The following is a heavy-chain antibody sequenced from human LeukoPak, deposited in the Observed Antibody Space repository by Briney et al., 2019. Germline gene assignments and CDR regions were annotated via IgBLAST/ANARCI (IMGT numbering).Heavy chain of an antibody. CDR2: MNPNSGNT. D-gene: IGHD5-18*01. CDR1: GYTFTGYY. Sequence: GASVKVSCKASGYTFTGYYMHWVRQATGQGLEWMGWMNPNSGNTGYAQKFQGRVTMTRNTSISTAYMELSSLRSEDTAVYYCARGMGTGGYSYVYYYYYYGMGVWGQGTTVTVSS. J-gene: IGHJ6*02. CDR3: ARGMGTGGYSYVYYYYYYGMGV. V-gene: IGHV1-8*02.